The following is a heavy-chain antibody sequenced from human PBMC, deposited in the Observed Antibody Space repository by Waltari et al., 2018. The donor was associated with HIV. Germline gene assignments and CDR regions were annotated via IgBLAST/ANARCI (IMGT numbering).Heavy chain of an antibody. J-gene: IGHJ6*02. D-gene: IGHD3-16*01. CDR1: VFTGSRKC. CDR3: VSRGGEPTMRKASGYTYYGMDV. V-gene: IGHV3-53*01. Sequence: VQLVESGGGLLQPWGSLRLSCAVSVFTGSRKCLRWFSQAPGRGLECVSVINLSGQTLYGDSVKGRFTIARDREKNTLLRQMKRLTEEDTATYYCVSRGGEPTMRKASGYTYYGMDVGRQGAT. CDR2: INLSGQT.